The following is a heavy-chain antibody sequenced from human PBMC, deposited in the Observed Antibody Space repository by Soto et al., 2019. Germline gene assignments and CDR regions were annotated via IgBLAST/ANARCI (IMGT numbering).Heavy chain of an antibody. CDR3: ARPPPYYYDSSGSTKDWFDP. CDR2: IYYSGST. J-gene: IGHJ5*02. D-gene: IGHD3-22*01. CDR1: GGSISSSSYY. V-gene: IGHV4-39*01. Sequence: QLQLQESGPGLVKPSETLSLTCTVSGGSISSSSYYWGWIRQPPGKGLEWIGSIYYSGSTYHNPSLKSRVTISVDTSKNQFSLKLSSVTAADTAVYYCARPPPYYYDSSGSTKDWFDPWGQGTLVTVSS.